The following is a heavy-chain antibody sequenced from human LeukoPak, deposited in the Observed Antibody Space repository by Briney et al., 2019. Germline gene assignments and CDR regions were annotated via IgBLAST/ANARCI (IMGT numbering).Heavy chain of an antibody. V-gene: IGHV4-39*01. J-gene: IGHJ4*02. CDR1: GGSISSSSYY. D-gene: IGHD6-13*01. CDR2: IYYSGST. CDR3: ARQDGSWSLFDY. Sequence: ESSETLSLTFTVSGGSISSSSYYWGWIRQPPGKGLEWLGRIYYSGSTYYNPSLKSRVTISVDTSKNQFSLKLSSVTAADTAVYYCARQDGSWSLFDYWGQGTLVTVSS.